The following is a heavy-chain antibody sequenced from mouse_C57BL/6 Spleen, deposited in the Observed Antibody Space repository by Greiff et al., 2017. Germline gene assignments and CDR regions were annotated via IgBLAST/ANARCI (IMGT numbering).Heavy chain of an antibody. J-gene: IGHJ2*01. V-gene: IGHV1-52*01. D-gene: IGHD1-1*01. Sequence: VQLQQPGAELVRPGSSVKLSCKASGYTFTSYWMHWVKQRPIQGLEWIGNIDPSDSETHYNQKFKDKATLTVDKSSSTAYIQLSSLTSEDSAVYYCARVYYYGSSPLGYWGQGTTLTVSS. CDR1: GYTFTSYW. CDR2: IDPSDSET. CDR3: ARVYYYGSSPLGY.